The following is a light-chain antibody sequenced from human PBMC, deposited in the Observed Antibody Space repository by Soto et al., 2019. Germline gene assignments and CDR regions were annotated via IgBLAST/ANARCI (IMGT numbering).Light chain of an antibody. CDR2: AAS. CDR3: QQYGSSWT. CDR1: QSVSNNY. V-gene: IGKV3-20*01. J-gene: IGKJ1*01. Sequence: EIVLTQSPVTLALSPRERATLSCRASQSVSNNYLAWYQQKPGQAPRLLIYAASSRATGIPDWFSGSGSGTDFTITISRLEPEDFAVYYCQQYGSSWTFGQGTNVDI.